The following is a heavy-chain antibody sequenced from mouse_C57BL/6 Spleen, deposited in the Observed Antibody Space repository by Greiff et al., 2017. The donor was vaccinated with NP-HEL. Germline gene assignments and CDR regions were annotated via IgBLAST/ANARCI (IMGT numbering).Heavy chain of an antibody. CDR1: GYTFTNYW. D-gene: IGHD2-4*01. CDR2: INPSSGYT. Sequence: QVQLKESGAELAKPGASVKLSCEASGYTFTNYWMHWVKQRPGQGLEWIGYINPSSGYTTYNQKFKDKATLTADKSSSTAYMQLSSLTYEDSAVYYCARDYDGFAYWGQGTLVTVSA. J-gene: IGHJ3*01. CDR3: ARDYDGFAY. V-gene: IGHV1-7*01.